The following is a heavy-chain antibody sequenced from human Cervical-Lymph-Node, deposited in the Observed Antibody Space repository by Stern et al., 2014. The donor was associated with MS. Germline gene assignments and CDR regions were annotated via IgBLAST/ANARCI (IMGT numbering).Heavy chain of an antibody. V-gene: IGHV3-30*10. D-gene: IGHD3-10*01. Sequence: VQLVESGGGVIQPGRSLRVSCVVSGGTFSTYAMHWVRQAPGKGLEWVAFVSYDGTQRNSTDSVKARFTISRDNSKNTLYLHMNSLRDEDTAVYFCARGGRGVGLEYWGQGALVTVSS. CDR3: ARGGRGVGLEY. J-gene: IGHJ4*02. CDR2: VSYDGTQR. CDR1: GGTFSTYA.